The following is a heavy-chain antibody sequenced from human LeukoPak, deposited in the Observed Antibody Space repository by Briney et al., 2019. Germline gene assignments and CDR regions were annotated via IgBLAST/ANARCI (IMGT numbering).Heavy chain of an antibody. CDR2: ISYDGSNK. J-gene: IGHJ4*02. CDR1: GFTFSSYA. D-gene: IGHD6-19*01. CDR3: ARSPYTSGWYGVGY. V-gene: IGHV3-30*07. Sequence: PGGSLRLSCAASGFTFSSYAMHWVRQAPGKGLEWVAVISYDGSNKYYADSVKGRFTISRDNAKNSLYLQLNSLRAEDTAVYYCARSPYTSGWYGVGYWGQGTLVTVSS.